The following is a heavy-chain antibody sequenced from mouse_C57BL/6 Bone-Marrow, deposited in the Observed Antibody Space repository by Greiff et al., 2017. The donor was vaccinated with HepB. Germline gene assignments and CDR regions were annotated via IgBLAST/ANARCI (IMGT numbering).Heavy chain of an antibody. Sequence: VQLQQPGAELVKPGASVKVSCKASGYTFTSYWMHWVKQRPGQGLEWIGRIHPSDSDTNYNQKFKGKATLTVDKYSSTAYMQLSSLTSEDSAVYYCVTGDYDYDGFAYWGQGTLVTVSA. D-gene: IGHD2-4*01. CDR1: GYTFTSYW. CDR3: VTGDYDYDGFAY. V-gene: IGHV1-74*01. J-gene: IGHJ3*01. CDR2: IHPSDSDT.